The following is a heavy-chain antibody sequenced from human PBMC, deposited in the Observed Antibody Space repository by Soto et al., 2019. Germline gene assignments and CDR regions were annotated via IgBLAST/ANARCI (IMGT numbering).Heavy chain of an antibody. J-gene: IGHJ5*02. CDR3: AAGVFVSRRYSKNWFDP. CDR1: GGSISSYY. CDR2: IYYSGST. V-gene: IGHV4-59*01. D-gene: IGHD3-3*01. Sequence: QVQLQESGPGLVKPSETLSLTCTVSGGSISSYYWSWIRQPPGKGLEWIGYIYYSGSTNYNPSLKSRVTISVYTSKNQFSLKLSSVTAADTAVYYCAAGVFVSRRYSKNWFDPWGQGTLVTVSS.